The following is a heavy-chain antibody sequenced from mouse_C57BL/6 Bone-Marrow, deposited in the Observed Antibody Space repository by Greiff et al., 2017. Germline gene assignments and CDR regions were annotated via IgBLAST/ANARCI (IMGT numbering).Heavy chain of an antibody. V-gene: IGHV5-6*01. CDR1: GFTFSSYG. CDR2: ISSGGSYT. CDR3: ARLRFDY. J-gene: IGHJ2*01. Sequence: EVQLVESGGDLVKPGGSLKLSCAASGFTFSSYGMSWVRQTPDKRLEWVATISSGGSYTYYPDSVKGRFTISRDNAKNTLYLQMSSLKSEDTAMYYSARLRFDYWGQGTTLTVSS. D-gene: IGHD1-1*01.